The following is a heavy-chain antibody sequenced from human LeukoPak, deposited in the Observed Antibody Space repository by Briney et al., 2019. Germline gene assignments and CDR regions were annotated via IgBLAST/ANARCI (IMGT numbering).Heavy chain of an antibody. D-gene: IGHD3-10*01. Sequence: GESLKISCEGSGYSFTSYWIGWVRQMPGKGLEWMGIIYPGDSDTRYSPSFQGQVTISADKSISTAYLQWSSLKATDTAMYYCARGITMVRGVIILDNWFDPWGQGTLVTVSS. CDR2: IYPGDSDT. V-gene: IGHV5-51*01. CDR3: ARGITMVRGVIILDNWFDP. CDR1: GYSFTSYW. J-gene: IGHJ5*02.